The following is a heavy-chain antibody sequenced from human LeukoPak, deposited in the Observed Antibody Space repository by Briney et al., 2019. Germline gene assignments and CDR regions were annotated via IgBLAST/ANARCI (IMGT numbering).Heavy chain of an antibody. J-gene: IGHJ5*01. D-gene: IGHD1-26*01. CDR1: GDSVSSNSVA. CDR2: TCYRSKWHN. CDR3: ARLVGASWFDS. Sequence: SQTLSLTCVISGDSVSSNSVAWNWIRQSPSRGLEWLGRTCYRSKWHNDYAVSVKSRITINADTSKNQFSLQLNSVTPEDTAVYYCARLVGASWFDSWGQGTLVTVSS. V-gene: IGHV6-1*01.